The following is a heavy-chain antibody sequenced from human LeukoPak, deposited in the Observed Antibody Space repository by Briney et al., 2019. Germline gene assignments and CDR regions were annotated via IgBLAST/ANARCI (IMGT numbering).Heavy chain of an antibody. V-gene: IGHV4-38-2*02. D-gene: IGHD3-3*01. CDR3: ARVRRYYDFWSGYYPDY. Sequence: PSETLSLTCTVSGYSISSGYYWGWIRQPPGKGLEWIGSIYHSGSTYYNPSLKSRVTISVDTSKNQFSLKLSSVTAADTAVYYCARVRRYYDFWSGYYPDYRGQGTLVTVSS. J-gene: IGHJ4*02. CDR1: GYSISSGYY. CDR2: IYHSGST.